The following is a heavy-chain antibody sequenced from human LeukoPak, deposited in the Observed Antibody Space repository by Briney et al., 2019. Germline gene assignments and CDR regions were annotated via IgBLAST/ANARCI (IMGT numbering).Heavy chain of an antibody. D-gene: IGHD4-11*01. CDR1: GLTFRTYW. CDR3: ARLHDY. V-gene: IGHV3-7*01. Sequence: GGSLRLSCVASGLTFRTYWMSWVRQAPGKGLEWVANIKQDGSEKYYVDSVKGRFTISRDNAKSSLYLQMNSLRAEDTAVNYCARLHDYWGQGTLVTVSS. J-gene: IGHJ4*02. CDR2: IKQDGSEK.